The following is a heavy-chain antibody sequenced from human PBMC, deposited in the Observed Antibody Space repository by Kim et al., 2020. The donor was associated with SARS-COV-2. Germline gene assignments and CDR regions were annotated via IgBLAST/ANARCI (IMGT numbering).Heavy chain of an antibody. CDR3: ARGGLQMYYYYYYMDV. Sequence: VKGRFTISRDNSKNTLYLQMNSLRAEDTAVYYCARGGLQMYYYYYYMDVWGKGTTVTVSS. D-gene: IGHD5-18*01. J-gene: IGHJ6*03. V-gene: IGHV3-30*07.